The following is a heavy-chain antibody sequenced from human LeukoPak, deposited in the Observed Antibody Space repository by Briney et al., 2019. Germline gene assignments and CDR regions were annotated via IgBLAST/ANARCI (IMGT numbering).Heavy chain of an antibody. CDR3: ARFKQTLYDSSGYGDVDAFDI. V-gene: IGHV4-59*08. CDR1: GGSISSYY. J-gene: IGHJ3*02. D-gene: IGHD3-22*01. CDR2: IYYSGST. Sequence: SETLSLTCTVSGGSISSYYWSWIRQPPGKGLEWIGYIYYSGSTNYNPSLKSRVTISVDTSKNQFSLKLSSVTAADTAVYYCARFKQTLYDSSGYGDVDAFDIWGQGTMVTVSS.